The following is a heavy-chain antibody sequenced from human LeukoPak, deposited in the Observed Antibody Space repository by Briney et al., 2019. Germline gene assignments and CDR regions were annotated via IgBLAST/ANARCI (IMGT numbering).Heavy chain of an antibody. J-gene: IGHJ6*03. CDR1: GYTFTGYY. D-gene: IGHD3-22*01. Sequence: ASVKVSCKASGYTFTGYYMHWVRQAPGQGLEWMGWINPNSGGTNYAQKFQGRVTMTRVTSISTAYMELSRLRSDDTAVDYCARDRRVYYEDSSGHTRNMDVWGKGTTVTVSS. V-gene: IGHV1-2*02. CDR3: ARDRRVYYEDSSGHTRNMDV. CDR2: INPNSGGT.